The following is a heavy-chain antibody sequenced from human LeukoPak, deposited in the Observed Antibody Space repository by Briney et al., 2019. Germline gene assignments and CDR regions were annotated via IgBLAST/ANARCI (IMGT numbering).Heavy chain of an antibody. CDR2: IYYSGST. D-gene: IGHD3-3*01. V-gene: IGHV4-59*08. Sequence: SETLSLTCSVSGGSIGTYYWSWIRQPPGKGLEWIGYIYYSGSTNYNPSLKSRVTISVDTSKNQFSLKLSSVTAADTAVYYCASSDFWSGYYRHWGQGTLVTVSS. J-gene: IGHJ4*02. CDR3: ASSDFWSGYYRH. CDR1: GGSIGTYY.